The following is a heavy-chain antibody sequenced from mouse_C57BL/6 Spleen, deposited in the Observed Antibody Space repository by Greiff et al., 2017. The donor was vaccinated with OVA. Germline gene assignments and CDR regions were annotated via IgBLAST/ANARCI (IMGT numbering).Heavy chain of an antibody. D-gene: IGHD2-14*01. Sequence: DVMLVESGGGLVQPGGSLKLSCAASGFTFSDYYMYWVRQTPEKRLEWVAYISNGGGSTYYPDTVKGRFTISRDNAKNTLYLQMSRLKSEDTAMYYCARRSIGAMDYWGQGTSVTVSS. V-gene: IGHV5-12*01. CDR2: ISNGGGST. CDR1: GFTFSDYY. J-gene: IGHJ4*01. CDR3: ARRSIGAMDY.